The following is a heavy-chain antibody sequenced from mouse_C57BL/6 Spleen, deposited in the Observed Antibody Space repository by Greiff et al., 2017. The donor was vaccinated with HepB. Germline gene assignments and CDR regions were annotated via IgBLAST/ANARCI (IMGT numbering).Heavy chain of an antibody. CDR2: ISSGGSYT. V-gene: IGHV5-6*01. J-gene: IGHJ4*01. D-gene: IGHD4-1*01. CDR1: GFTFSSYG. Sequence: EVKLVESGGDLVKPGGSLKLSCAASGFTFSSYGMSWVRQTPDKRLEWVATISSGGSYTYYPDSVKGRFTISRDNAKNAQYLQMSSLKSEDTAMYYCARQNDNWDAMDYWGQGTSVTVSS. CDR3: ARQNDNWDAMDY.